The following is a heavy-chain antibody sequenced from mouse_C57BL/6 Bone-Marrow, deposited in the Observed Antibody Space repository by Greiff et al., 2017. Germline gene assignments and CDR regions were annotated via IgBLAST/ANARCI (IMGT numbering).Heavy chain of an antibody. CDR2: IYPRSGNT. J-gene: IGHJ3*01. Sequence: VQLQQSGAELARPGASVKLSCKASGYTFTSYGISWVKQRTGQGLEWLGTIYPRSGNTYYNEKFKGKATLTADQSSSTAYMELRSLTSEDSAVYFCAREWAYWGQGTLVTVSA. V-gene: IGHV1-81*01. CDR1: GYTFTSYG. D-gene: IGHD1-3*01. CDR3: AREWAY.